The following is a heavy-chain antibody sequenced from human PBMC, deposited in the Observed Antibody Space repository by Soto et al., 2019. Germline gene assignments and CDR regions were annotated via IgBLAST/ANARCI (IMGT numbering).Heavy chain of an antibody. Sequence: QVQLVESGGGVVQPGRSLRLSCAASGFTFSSYGMHWVRQAPGKGLEWVAVIWYDGSNKYYADSVKGRFTISRDNSKNTLYLQINSLRAEDTAVYYCARDSTRDGDLDYWGQGTMVTVSS. CDR2: IWYDGSNK. D-gene: IGHD4-17*01. CDR1: GFTFSSYG. V-gene: IGHV3-33*01. J-gene: IGHJ4*02. CDR3: ARDSTRDGDLDY.